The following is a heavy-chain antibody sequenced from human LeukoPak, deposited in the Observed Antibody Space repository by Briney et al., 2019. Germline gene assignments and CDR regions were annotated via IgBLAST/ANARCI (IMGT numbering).Heavy chain of an antibody. CDR2: IKHDGSEK. Sequence: GGSLRVSCAASEFTFSNYWINWVRQAPGKGLEWVANIKHDGSEKYYVDSVKGRFTISRDNTKKSLYLQMNSLRADDTAVYYCARGHHFWSGFYYFEYWGQGSLVIVSS. V-gene: IGHV3-7*04. CDR1: EFTFSNYW. D-gene: IGHD3-3*02. CDR3: ARGHHFWSGFYYFEY. J-gene: IGHJ4*02.